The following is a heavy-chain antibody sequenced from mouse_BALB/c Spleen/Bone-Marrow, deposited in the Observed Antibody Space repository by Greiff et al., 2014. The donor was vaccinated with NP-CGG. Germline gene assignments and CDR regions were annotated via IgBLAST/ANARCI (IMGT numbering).Heavy chain of an antibody. V-gene: IGHV1S41*01. CDR3: ARSPMITESYAMDY. D-gene: IGHD2-4*01. J-gene: IGHJ4*01. CDR1: GYTFTSYW. Sequence: DLVKPGASVKLSCKASGYTFTSYWINWIKQRPGQGLEWIGRIAPGSGNTYYNEMFKGKATLTVDTSSSTAYIQLSRLSSEDSPVYFCARSPMITESYAMDYWGQGTPVTVSS. CDR2: IAPGSGNT.